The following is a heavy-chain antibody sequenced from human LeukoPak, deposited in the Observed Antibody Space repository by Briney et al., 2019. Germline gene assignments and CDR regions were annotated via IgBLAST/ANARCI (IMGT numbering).Heavy chain of an antibody. CDR2: ISNGKT. CDR1: GFPFSSHA. Sequence: GGSLRLSCAASGFPFSSHAMSWVRQPPGKGLEWVSAISNGKTYHADSVRGRFTISRDDSKNTVYLQMNSLRDEDTALYYCVREAGYCASVCLKSNWFDPWGQGTLVTVSS. CDR3: VREAGYCASVCLKSNWFDP. J-gene: IGHJ5*02. D-gene: IGHD2-21*02. V-gene: IGHV3-23*01.